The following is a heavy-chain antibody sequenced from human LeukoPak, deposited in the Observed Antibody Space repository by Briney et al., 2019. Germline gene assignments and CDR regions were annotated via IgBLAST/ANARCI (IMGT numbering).Heavy chain of an antibody. CDR3: ARRLRFGAGIDY. CDR1: GGSFSGYY. J-gene: IGHJ4*02. Sequence: SETLSLTCAVYGGSFSGYYWSWIRQSPGKGLEWIGEITHSGSTNYNPSLKSRVTISVDTSKNQFSLKLSSVTAADTAVYYCARRLRFGAGIDYWGQGTLVTVSS. D-gene: IGHD3-10*01. CDR2: ITHSGST. V-gene: IGHV4-34*01.